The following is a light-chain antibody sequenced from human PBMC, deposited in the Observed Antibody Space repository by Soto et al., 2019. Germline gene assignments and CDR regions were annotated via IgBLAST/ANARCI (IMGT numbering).Light chain of an antibody. CDR2: GNS. J-gene: IGLJ1*01. Sequence: QSVLTQPPSVSGAPGQRVTISCTGSSSNIGAGYDVHWYQQLPGTAPKLLIYGNSNRPSGVPDRFSGSKSGTSASLAITGLQAEDEADYYCQSYDNSLTVRVFGPGTKVTV. V-gene: IGLV1-40*01. CDR1: SSNIGAGYD. CDR3: QSYDNSLTVRV.